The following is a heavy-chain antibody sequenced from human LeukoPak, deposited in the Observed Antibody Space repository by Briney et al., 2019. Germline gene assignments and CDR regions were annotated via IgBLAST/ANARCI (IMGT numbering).Heavy chain of an antibody. J-gene: IGHJ4*02. D-gene: IGHD5-24*01. V-gene: IGHV3-23*01. CDR2: TNSSGGST. CDR3: ARDTKQLPY. CDR1: GFTFSSYA. Sequence: AGSLRLSCAASGFTFSSYAMSWVRQAPGKGLEWVSSTNSSGGSTYYADSVKGRFTISRDTSKNTLYLQMNSRRPEDTAVYYCARDTKQLPYWGQGTLVTVSS.